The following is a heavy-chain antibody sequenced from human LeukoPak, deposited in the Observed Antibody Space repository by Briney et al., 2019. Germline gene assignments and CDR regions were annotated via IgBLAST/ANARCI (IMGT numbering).Heavy chain of an antibody. J-gene: IGHJ4*02. D-gene: IGHD6-13*01. CDR1: GFTFNNYG. CDR3: VKDRETTASGTFDF. Sequence: PGGSLRLSCAASGFTFNNYGMHYVRQAPGKGLEWVAVISDDGRNKNYADSVKGRFTISRDSSNNTLYLQMNSLRAEDTGVYFCVKDRETTASGTFDFRGQGTLVTVSS. V-gene: IGHV3-30*18. CDR2: ISDDGRNK.